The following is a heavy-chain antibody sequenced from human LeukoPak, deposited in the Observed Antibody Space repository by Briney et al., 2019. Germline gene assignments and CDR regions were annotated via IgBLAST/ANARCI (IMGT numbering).Heavy chain of an antibody. Sequence: SGRSLRLSCAASGFTFSSYGMHWVRQPPGKGLEWVSTISAIGATTYYADSVKGRFTISRDNSKNTLSLQLNSLRAEDAAVYYCARQGSGSNWDCWGQGTLVTVSS. CDR1: GFTFSSYG. CDR2: ISAIGATT. CDR3: ARQGSGSNWDC. D-gene: IGHD1-26*01. V-gene: IGHV3-23*01. J-gene: IGHJ4*02.